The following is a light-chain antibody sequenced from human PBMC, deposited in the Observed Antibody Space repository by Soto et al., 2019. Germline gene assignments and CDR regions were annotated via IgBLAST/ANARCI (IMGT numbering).Light chain of an antibody. CDR2: EGN. CDR3: CSYAGGNTYV. Sequence: QSALTQPASVSGSPGQSITISCTGTSSNVGSYNLVSWYQHHPGKVPKLMIYEGNRRPSGVSNRFSGSKSGNTASLTISGLQAEDEADYYCCSYAGGNTYVFGTGTKVTVL. V-gene: IGLV2-23*01. CDR1: SSNVGSYNL. J-gene: IGLJ1*01.